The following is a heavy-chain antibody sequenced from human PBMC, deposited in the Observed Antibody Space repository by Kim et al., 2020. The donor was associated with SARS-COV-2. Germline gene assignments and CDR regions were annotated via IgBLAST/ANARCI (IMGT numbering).Heavy chain of an antibody. Sequence: GGSLRLSCAASGFTFSDYYMSWIRQAPGKGLEWVSYISSSSSYTNYADSVKGRFTISRDNAKNSLYLQMNSLRAEDTAVYYCARSSINMVRTLVRVIGGMDVWGQGTTVTVSS. D-gene: IGHD3-10*01. CDR2: ISSSSSYT. CDR3: ARSSINMVRTLVRVIGGMDV. V-gene: IGHV3-11*06. CDR1: GFTFSDYY. J-gene: IGHJ6*02.